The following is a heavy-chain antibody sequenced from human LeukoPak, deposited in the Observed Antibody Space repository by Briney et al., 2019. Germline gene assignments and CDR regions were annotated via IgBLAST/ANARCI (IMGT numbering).Heavy chain of an antibody. Sequence: GGSLRLSCAASGFTFSSYALSWVRQPPGKGLEGVSAISGSGGSTYYADSVKGRFTISRDNSKNTLYLQMNSLRAEDTAVYYCAKDFRGQLRYFDWLTDYWGQGTLVTVSS. V-gene: IGHV3-23*01. CDR3: AKDFRGQLRYFDWLTDY. D-gene: IGHD3-9*01. J-gene: IGHJ4*02. CDR2: ISGSGGST. CDR1: GFTFSSYA.